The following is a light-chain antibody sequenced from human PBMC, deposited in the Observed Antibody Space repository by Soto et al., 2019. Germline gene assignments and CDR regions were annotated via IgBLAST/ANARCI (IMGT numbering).Light chain of an antibody. Sequence: EIVLTQSPGTLSLSPGERATLSCRASQSVSSSHLAWYQQKPGQTPRLLIYGASSRATGIPDRFSGSGSGTDFTLTISNLEPEDVAVYYWQQYGSPWTFGQGTKVEIK. CDR2: GAS. J-gene: IGKJ1*01. CDR3: QQYGSPWT. V-gene: IGKV3-20*01. CDR1: QSVSSSH.